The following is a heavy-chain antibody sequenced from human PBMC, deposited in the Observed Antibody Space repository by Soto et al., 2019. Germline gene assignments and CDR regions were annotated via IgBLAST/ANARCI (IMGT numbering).Heavy chain of an antibody. CDR1: GFTFSSYA. D-gene: IGHD4-17*01. J-gene: IGHJ4*02. CDR2: ISYDGSNK. V-gene: IGHV3-30-3*01. CDR3: ARGLGTVTTFDY. Sequence: QVQLVESGGGVVQPGRSLRLSCAASGFTFSSYAMHWVRQAPGKGLEWVAVISYDGSNKYYADSVKGRFTISRDNSKNTLYLQMNSLRAEDTAVYYCARGLGTVTTFDYWGQGTLVTVSS.